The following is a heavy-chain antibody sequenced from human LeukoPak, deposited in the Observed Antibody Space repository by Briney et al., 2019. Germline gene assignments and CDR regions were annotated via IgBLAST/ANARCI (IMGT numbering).Heavy chain of an antibody. CDR3: ARFGEIPFDY. J-gene: IGHJ4*02. V-gene: IGHV3-7*01. CDR2: IKQDGSER. Sequence: GGSLRLSCTGSGFVYSAFWMSWVRQVPGKGLEWVANIKQDGSERYYVDSVNGRFTISRDNAKNTVFLQMNSLRAEDTAVYYCARFGEIPFDYWGQGTLVTVSS. CDR1: GFVYSAFW. D-gene: IGHD3-10*01.